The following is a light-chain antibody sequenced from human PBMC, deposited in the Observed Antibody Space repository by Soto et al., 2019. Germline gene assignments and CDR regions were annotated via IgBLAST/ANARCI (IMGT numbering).Light chain of an antibody. CDR1: SFNIGADYD. CDR2: GNT. V-gene: IGLV1-40*01. Sequence: QSALTLPPAVSGAPGQRVTISCTGNSFNIGADYDVHWYQQLQGTAPKLRIYGNTNRPSGVPDRFSGSKSGTSDSLAITGLKAEDEADYYCQSSTSSMTGCVFGPGIQVPVL. CDR3: QSSTSSMTGCV. J-gene: IGLJ1*01.